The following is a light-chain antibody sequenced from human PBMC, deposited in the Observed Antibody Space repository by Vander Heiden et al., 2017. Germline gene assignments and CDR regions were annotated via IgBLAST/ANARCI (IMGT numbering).Light chain of an antibody. V-gene: IGKV3D-11*02. CDR2: DTS. Sequence: EIVLTQSPVTLSLSPGERATLSCRASQRVSSYLAWYQQKPGQAPRLLIYDTSRRATGVPDRFRASGPGTGFTLTIGSLEPEDFAVYYCQQRDTFGQGTKLEIK. J-gene: IGKJ2*01. CDR1: QRVSSY. CDR3: QQRDT.